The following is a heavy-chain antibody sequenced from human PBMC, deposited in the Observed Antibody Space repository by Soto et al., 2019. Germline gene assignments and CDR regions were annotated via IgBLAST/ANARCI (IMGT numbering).Heavy chain of an antibody. CDR2: MNPNSGNT. J-gene: IGHJ4*02. CDR1: GYTFTSYN. Sequence: QVQLVQSGAEVKKPGASVKVSCKASGYTFTSYNINWVRLATGQGLEWMGWMNPNSGNTGYAQKFQDRVTMTSDNSISTAYMELSSLRSEDTAVYYCARGREYSSVQGAYWGQGTLVTVSS. V-gene: IGHV1-8*01. D-gene: IGHD6-19*01. CDR3: ARGREYSSVQGAY.